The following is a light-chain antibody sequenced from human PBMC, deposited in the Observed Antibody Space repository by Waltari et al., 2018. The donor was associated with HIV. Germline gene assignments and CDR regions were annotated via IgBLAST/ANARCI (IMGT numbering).Light chain of an antibody. CDR2: HAS. CDR3: LQYQNPPKT. Sequence: DIQMTQSPPTLSASVVDRVAITCRATHNVFTWLAWYQQKPGKVPKLLIYHASTLASGVPTRFSGSGSGTEFTLTISSLQPEDCATYYCLQYQNPPKTFGQGTKVDIK. J-gene: IGKJ1*01. CDR1: HNVFTW. V-gene: IGKV1-5*03.